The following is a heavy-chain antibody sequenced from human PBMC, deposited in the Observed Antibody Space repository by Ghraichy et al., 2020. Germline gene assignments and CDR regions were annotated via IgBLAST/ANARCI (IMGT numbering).Heavy chain of an antibody. D-gene: IGHD6-19*01. J-gene: IGHJ4*02. V-gene: IGHV4-59*01. Sequence: SETLSLTCSVSGGSMSSSFWGWIRQPPGKGLEWIGYVYFNGSTKYSPSLKSRVTISVDTSKNQFSLKLSSVTAADTAVYFCARYRSGWYGVFDYWGQGALVTVSS. CDR3: ARYRSGWYGVFDY. CDR2: VYFNGST. CDR1: GGSMSSSF.